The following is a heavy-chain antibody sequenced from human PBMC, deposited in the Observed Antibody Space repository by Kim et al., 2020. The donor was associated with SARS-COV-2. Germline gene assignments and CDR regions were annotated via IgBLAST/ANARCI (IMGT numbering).Heavy chain of an antibody. V-gene: IGHV3-30-3*01. J-gene: IGHJ6*02. CDR2: ISYDGSNK. D-gene: IGHD2-2*01. CDR3: ARDYIVVVPAAIQPGGPLYYYYGMDV. CDR1: GFTFSSYA. Sequence: GGSLRLSCAASGFTFSSYAMHWVRQAPGKGLEWVAVISYDGSNKYYADSVKGRFTISRDNSKNTLYLQMNSLRAEDTAVYYCARDYIVVVPAAIQPGGPLYYYYGMDVWGQGTTVTVSS.